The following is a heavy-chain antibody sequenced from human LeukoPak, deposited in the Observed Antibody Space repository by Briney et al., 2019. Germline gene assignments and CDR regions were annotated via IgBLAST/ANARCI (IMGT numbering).Heavy chain of an antibody. CDR1: GGSFSGYY. D-gene: IGHD2-15*01. CDR3: ARVAAKTVDY. V-gene: IGHV4-34*01. Sequence: SETLSLTCAVYGGSFSGYYWSWVRQPPGKGLEGIGNIYYNGNTDYNPSLTSRVTISVDTSKNQFSLTLSSVTAADTAVYYCARVAAKTVDYWGQGTLVTVSS. CDR2: IYYNGNT. J-gene: IGHJ4*02.